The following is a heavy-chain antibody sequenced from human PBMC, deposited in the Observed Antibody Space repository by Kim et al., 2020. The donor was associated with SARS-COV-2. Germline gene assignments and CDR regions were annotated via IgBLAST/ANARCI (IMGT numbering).Heavy chain of an antibody. CDR2: INHSGST. D-gene: IGHD3-3*01. CDR3: ARARITIFGVVIKVVWYFDL. J-gene: IGHJ2*01. CDR1: GGSFSGYY. Sequence: SETLSLTCAVYGGSFSGYYWSWIRQPPGKGLEWIGEINHSGSTNYNPSLKSRVTISVDTSKNQFSLKLSSVTAADTAVYYCARARITIFGVVIKVVWYFDLWGRGTLVTVSS. V-gene: IGHV4-34*01.